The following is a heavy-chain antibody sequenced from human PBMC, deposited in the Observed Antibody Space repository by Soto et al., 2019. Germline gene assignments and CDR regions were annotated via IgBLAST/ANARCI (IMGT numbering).Heavy chain of an antibody. CDR1: GGSISSGGYY. V-gene: IGHV4-31*03. CDR3: ARDAGRWLQSRRDYYYGMDV. CDR2: IYYSGST. Sequence: SETLSLTCTVSGGSISSGGYYWSWIRQHPGKGLEWVGYIYYSGSTYYNPSLKSRVTISVDTSKNQFSLKLSSVTAADTAVYYCARDAGRWLQSRRDYYYGMDVWGQGTTVTVSS. J-gene: IGHJ6*02. D-gene: IGHD5-12*01.